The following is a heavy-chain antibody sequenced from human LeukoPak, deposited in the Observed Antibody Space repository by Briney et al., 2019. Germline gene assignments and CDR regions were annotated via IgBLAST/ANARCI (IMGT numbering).Heavy chain of an antibody. Sequence: ASVKVSCKASGYTFAGYGMSWVRQAPGQGLEWMAWINVYNGDSNYAQKVQGRLTVTTDTSTSTAYMDLRNLKSDDTAVYYCARSSRGIAVAGDEFDYWGQGTLVTV. CDR2: INVYNGDS. D-gene: IGHD6-19*01. CDR1: GYTFAGYG. J-gene: IGHJ4*02. V-gene: IGHV1-18*01. CDR3: ARSSRGIAVAGDEFDY.